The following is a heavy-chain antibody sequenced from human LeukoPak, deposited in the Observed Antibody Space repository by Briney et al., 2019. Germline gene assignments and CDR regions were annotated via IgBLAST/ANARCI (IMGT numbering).Heavy chain of an antibody. CDR3: ARGGGFVVVTAIPTYYFDY. CDR1: GGSFSGYY. D-gene: IGHD2-21*02. Sequence: PSETLSLTCAVYGGSFSGYYWSWIRQPPGKGLEWIGEINHSGSTNYNPSLKSRVTISVDTSKNQFSLKLSSVTAADTAVYYCARGGGFVVVTAIPTYYFDYRGQGTLVTVSS. CDR2: INHSGST. V-gene: IGHV4-34*01. J-gene: IGHJ4*02.